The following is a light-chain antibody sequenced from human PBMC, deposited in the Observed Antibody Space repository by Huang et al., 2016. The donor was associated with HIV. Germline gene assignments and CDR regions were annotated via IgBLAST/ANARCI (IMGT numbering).Light chain of an antibody. Sequence: ERVMTQSPATLSVAPGERVTLSCRARHSVSSNLAWYQQKPGQAPRLLIQGASTRATGIPARCSGSGSGTEFTLAISSLQSEDSGVYFCQQYDNWPLTFGQGTRLEIK. CDR1: HSVSSN. J-gene: IGKJ5*01. CDR3: QQYDNWPLT. V-gene: IGKV3-15*01. CDR2: GAS.